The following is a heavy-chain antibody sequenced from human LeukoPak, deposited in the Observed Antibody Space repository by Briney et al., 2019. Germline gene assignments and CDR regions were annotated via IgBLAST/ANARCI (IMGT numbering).Heavy chain of an antibody. Sequence: SETLSLTCTVSGGSISSYYWSWIRQPPGKGLEWIGYIYTSGSTNYNPSLKSRVTISVDTSKNQFSLKLSSVTAADTAVYYCARHAEDYYCMDVWGKGTTVTVSS. CDR2: IYTSGST. J-gene: IGHJ6*03. V-gene: IGHV4-4*09. D-gene: IGHD2-2*01. CDR1: GGSISSYY. CDR3: ARHAEDYYCMDV.